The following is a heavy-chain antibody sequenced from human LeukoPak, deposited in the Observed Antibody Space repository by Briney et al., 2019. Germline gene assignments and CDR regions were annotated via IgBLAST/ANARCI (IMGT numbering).Heavy chain of an antibody. J-gene: IGHJ4*02. D-gene: IGHD3-3*01. CDR1: GGSISSGDYY. CDR3: ASSQVVLRFLEWTSYFDY. CDR2: IYYSGST. V-gene: IGHV4-30-4*08. Sequence: SETLSLTCTVSGGSISSGDYYWSWIRQPPGKGLEWFGYIYYSGSTYYNPSLKSRVTISVDTSKSQFSLKLSSVTAADTAVYYCASSQVVLRFLEWTSYFDYWGQGTLVTVSS.